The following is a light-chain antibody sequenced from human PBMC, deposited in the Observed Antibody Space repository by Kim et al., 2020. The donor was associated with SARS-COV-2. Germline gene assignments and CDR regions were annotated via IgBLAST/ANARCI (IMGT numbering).Light chain of an antibody. CDR2: AAS. J-gene: IGKJ2*01. V-gene: IGKV3-20*01. CDR3: QQYASPLYT. Sequence: EIVLTQSPDTLSLSPGERVTLSCRASQTVGNNYLAWYQQKPGQAPRLLIYAASNRVTGIPDRFSGSGSGTDFTLTISRLEPEDFAVYHCQQYASPLYTFGQRTKLEI. CDR1: QTVGNNY.